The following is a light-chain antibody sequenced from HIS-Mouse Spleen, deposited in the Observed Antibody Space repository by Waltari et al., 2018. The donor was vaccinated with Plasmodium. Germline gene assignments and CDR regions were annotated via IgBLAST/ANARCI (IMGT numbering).Light chain of an antibody. CDR1: SSDVGVFNY. J-gene: IGLJ2*01. Sequence: QAALTQPPSASGSLGQSVTISCTGTSSDVGVFNYVSWYQQHPGKAPKLMLYEVSKRPSGVPDLFSGSKSGNAASLNVSGLQAEDEADYYCSSYAGSNNLVFGGGTKLTVL. V-gene: IGLV2-8*01. CDR3: SSYAGSNNLV. CDR2: EVS.